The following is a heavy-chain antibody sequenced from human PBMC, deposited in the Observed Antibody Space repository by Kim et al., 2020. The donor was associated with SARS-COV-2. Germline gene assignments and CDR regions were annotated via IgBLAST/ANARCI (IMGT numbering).Heavy chain of an antibody. CDR1: GFTFSSYA. V-gene: IGHV3-30-3*01. D-gene: IGHD3-22*01. CDR3: ARAETFYCDSSGYLSY. CDR2: ISYDGSNK. Sequence: GGSLRLSCAASGFTFSSYAMHWVRQAPGKGLEWVAVISYDGSNKYYADSVKARFTISRDNSKNTLYLQMNSLRAEDTAVYYCARAETFYCDSSGYLSYWG. J-gene: IGHJ4*01.